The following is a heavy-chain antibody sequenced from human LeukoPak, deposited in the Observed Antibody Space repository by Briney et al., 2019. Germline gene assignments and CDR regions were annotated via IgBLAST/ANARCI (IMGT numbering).Heavy chain of an antibody. CDR1: GGSISGFY. Sequence: SSETPSLTCSVSGGSISGFYWSWIRQPPGQTLEWIGYIYSSGSTNYNPSLQSRVTMSVDTSVNQFSLRLSSVTAADTAVYYCAGFTYTTRPSDVWGKGTTVTVSS. CDR3: AGFTYTTRPSDV. CDR2: IYSSGST. V-gene: IGHV4-4*09. J-gene: IGHJ6*04. D-gene: IGHD3-16*01.